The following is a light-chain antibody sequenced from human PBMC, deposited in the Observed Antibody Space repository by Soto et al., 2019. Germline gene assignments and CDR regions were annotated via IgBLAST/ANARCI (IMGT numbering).Light chain of an antibody. CDR1: QTISSW. CDR3: LQHNSYPRT. Sequence: DIQMTQSPFTLSSSVGDRVTITCRASQTISSWLAWYQQIPGKAPKLLIYKASTLESGVPSRFSGSGSGTEFTLTISSLQPEDFATYYCLQHNSYPRTFGQGTKVDIK. CDR2: KAS. V-gene: IGKV1-5*03. J-gene: IGKJ1*01.